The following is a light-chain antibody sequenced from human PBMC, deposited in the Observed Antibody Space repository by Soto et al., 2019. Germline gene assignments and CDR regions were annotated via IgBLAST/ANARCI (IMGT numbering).Light chain of an antibody. J-gene: IGKJ1*01. CDR1: QSVSSNY. Sequence: EIVLTQFPGTLSLSPGERATLSCRASQSVSSNYLAWYQQRPGQPPNLLIFGASNRAPGIPDRFSGSGSGTDFTLTISRLEPEDFAVYYCQQYCSSIKTFGQGTKVEIK. CDR2: GAS. CDR3: QQYCSSIKT. V-gene: IGKV3-20*01.